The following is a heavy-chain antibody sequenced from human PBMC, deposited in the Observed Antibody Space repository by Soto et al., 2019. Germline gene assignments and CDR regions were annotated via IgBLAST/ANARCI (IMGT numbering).Heavy chain of an antibody. D-gene: IGHD5-18*01. CDR1: GGTFSSYA. Sequence: ASVKVSCKASGGTFSSYAISWVRQAPGQGLEWMGGIIPIFGTANYAQKFQGRVTITADESTSTAYMELSSLRSEDTAVYYCARDEVQLWSRRYYYYGMDVWGQGTTVTVSS. V-gene: IGHV1-69*13. CDR2: IIPIFGTA. CDR3: ARDEVQLWSRRYYYYGMDV. J-gene: IGHJ6*02.